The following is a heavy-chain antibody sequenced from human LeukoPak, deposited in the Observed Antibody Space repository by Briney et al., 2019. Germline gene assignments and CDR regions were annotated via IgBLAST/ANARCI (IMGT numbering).Heavy chain of an antibody. J-gene: IGHJ4*02. CDR3: ARSSSVTIPGYYFDY. D-gene: IGHD2-21*01. V-gene: IGHV1-18*01. CDR2: ISAYNGNT. CDR1: DYTFTSYG. Sequence: GASVKVSCKASDYTFTSYGISWVRQAPGQGLEWMGWISAYNGNTNYAQKLQGRVTTTTDTSTSTAYMELRSLRSDDTAVYYCARSSSVTIPGYYFDYWGQGTLVTVSS.